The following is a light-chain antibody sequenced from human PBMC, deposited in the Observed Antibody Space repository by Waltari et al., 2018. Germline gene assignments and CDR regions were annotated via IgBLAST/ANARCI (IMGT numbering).Light chain of an antibody. V-gene: IGLV1-44*01. CDR2: RSD. Sequence: QSVLTQPPSAAGSPGQRVTIFCSGSSSNIGSNVVNWYQQFPGKAPKLLIYRSDQRPSGVPDRFSGSKSGTSASLAISGLHPEDEADYYYAAWDDSLRGHWVFGGGTKVTVL. CDR1: SSNIGSNV. CDR3: AAWDDSLRGHWV. J-gene: IGLJ3*02.